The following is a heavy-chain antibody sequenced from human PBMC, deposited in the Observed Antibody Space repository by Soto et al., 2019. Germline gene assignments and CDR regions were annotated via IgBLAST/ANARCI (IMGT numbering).Heavy chain of an antibody. V-gene: IGHV5-10-1*01. Sequence: SHRISSNGSGESITRYSIRWLLQKPGKVLEWMGRIDPSDSYTNYSPFFQGHVTISAYKSISTAYLQWSSLKASETAMYYCARHVMAVRDRSWYGMDGWGQWTTVTVSS. D-gene: IGHD3-10*01. J-gene: IGHJ6*02. CDR1: GESITRYS. CDR3: ARHVMAVRDRSWYGMDG. CDR2: IDPSDSYT.